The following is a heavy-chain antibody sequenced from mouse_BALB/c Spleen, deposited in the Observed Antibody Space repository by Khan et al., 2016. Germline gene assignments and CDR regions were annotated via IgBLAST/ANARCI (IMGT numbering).Heavy chain of an antibody. J-gene: IGHJ4*01. Sequence: QVQLQQPGAALVRPGASVKLSCKASGYTFTNYWINWVKQRPGQGLEWIGNIYPSDTPANYNQKFKDKATLTVDRSSSTAYMHLISPTSEDSAVYYCSRAITTIGSYYYAMDYWGQGTSVTVSS. D-gene: IGHD1-2*01. V-gene: IGHV1-69*02. CDR2: IYPSDTPA. CDR3: SRAITTIGSYYYAMDY. CDR1: GYTFTNYW.